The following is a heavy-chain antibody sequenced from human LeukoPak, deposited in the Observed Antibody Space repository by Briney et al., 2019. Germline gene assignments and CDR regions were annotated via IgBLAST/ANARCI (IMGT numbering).Heavy chain of an antibody. CDR2: INPNSGAT. Sequence: GESLKISCEGSGYAFTGYYMHWVRQAPGQGLEWMGWINPNSGATNYAQKFQGRVTMTRDTSISTAYMELSRLRSDDTAVYYCARGHPVVPAAVPDSWGQGTLVTVSS. V-gene: IGHV1-2*02. J-gene: IGHJ4*02. CDR3: ARGHPVVPAAVPDS. CDR1: GYAFTGYY. D-gene: IGHD2-2*02.